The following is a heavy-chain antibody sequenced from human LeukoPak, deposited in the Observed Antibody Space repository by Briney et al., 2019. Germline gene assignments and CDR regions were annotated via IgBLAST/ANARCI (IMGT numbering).Heavy chain of an antibody. D-gene: IGHD6-19*01. Sequence: GESLKISCKGSGYSFTSYWIGWVRQIPGKGLEWMGIIYPGDSDTRYSPSFQGQVTISADKSISTAYLQWSSLKASDTAMYYCARPENSYSSGWYVDYWGQGTLVTVSS. V-gene: IGHV5-51*01. J-gene: IGHJ4*02. CDR1: GYSFTSYW. CDR2: IYPGDSDT. CDR3: ARPENSYSSGWYVDY.